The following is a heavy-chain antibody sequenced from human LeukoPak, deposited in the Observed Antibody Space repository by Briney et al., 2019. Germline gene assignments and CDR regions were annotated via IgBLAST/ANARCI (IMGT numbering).Heavy chain of an antibody. CDR3: ARPYDSSGYYYSYYFDY. CDR1: GFTFDDYA. V-gene: IGHV3-9*01. Sequence: GRSLRLSCAASGFTFDDYAMHWVRQAPGKGLEWVSGISWNSGSIGYADSVKGRFTISRDNSKNTLYLQMNSLRAEDTAVYYCARPYDSSGYYYSYYFDYWGQGTLVTVSS. CDR2: ISWNSGSI. D-gene: IGHD3-22*01. J-gene: IGHJ4*02.